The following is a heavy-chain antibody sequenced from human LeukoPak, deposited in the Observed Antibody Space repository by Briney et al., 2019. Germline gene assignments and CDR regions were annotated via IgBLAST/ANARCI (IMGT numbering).Heavy chain of an antibody. CDR1: GGSISSNSY. CDR2: IHYSGTT. J-gene: IGHJ2*01. CDR3: ARDPSYYYDISGYPKVGWYFDL. V-gene: IGHV4-39*07. Sequence: PSETLSLTCTVSGGSISSNSYWGWMRQPPGKGPEWIGTIHYSGTTYYNPSLKSRVTISVDTSKNQFSLKLSSVTAADTAVYYCARDPSYYYDISGYPKVGWYFDLWGRGTLVTVSS. D-gene: IGHD3-22*01.